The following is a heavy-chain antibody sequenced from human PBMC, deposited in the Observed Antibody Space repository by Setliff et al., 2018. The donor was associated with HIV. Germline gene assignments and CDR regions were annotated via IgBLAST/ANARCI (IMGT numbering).Heavy chain of an antibody. Sequence: SETLSLTCAVSGYSISSGYYWGWIRQPPGKGLEWIGSISHGGSTYYNPSLQSRVTISVDTSKNQFSLTLSSVTAADTAVYYCARGLGIAAAGSRRQDNWFDPWGQGTLVTVSS. CDR3: ARGLGIAAAGSRRQDNWFDP. CDR2: ISHGGST. CDR1: GYSISSGYY. J-gene: IGHJ5*02. V-gene: IGHV4-38-2*01. D-gene: IGHD6-13*01.